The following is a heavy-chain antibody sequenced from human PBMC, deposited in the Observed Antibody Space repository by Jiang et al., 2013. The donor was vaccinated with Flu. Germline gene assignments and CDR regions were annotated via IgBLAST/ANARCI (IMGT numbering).Heavy chain of an antibody. Sequence: VQLVESGGGLVQPGRSLRLSCTASGFSFGDSVMSWVRQAPGKGLEWVGFIRSKAYGETTEYAASLKDRFTISRDDSKSIAYLQMSSLKTEDTAVYYCTRAGTTTRSPFDYWGQGTLVTVSS. CDR3: TRAGTTTRSPFDY. D-gene: IGHD1-7*01. J-gene: IGHJ4*02. V-gene: IGHV3-49*04. CDR1: GFSFGDSV. CDR2: IRSKAYGETT.